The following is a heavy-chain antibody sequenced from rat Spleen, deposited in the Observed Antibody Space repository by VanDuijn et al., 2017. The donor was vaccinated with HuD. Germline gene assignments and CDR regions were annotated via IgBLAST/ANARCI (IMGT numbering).Heavy chain of an antibody. D-gene: IGHD1-9*01. Sequence: EVQLVESGGGLVQPGRSMKLSCAASGFTFSNYGLAWVRQAPKKGLEWVAYISTGGGNTYYRDSVKGRFTISRDNTKNTQYLQMDSLRSEDTATYYCARRHYGYTDYFDYWGQGVMVTVSS. CDR1: GFTFSNYG. V-gene: IGHV5S13*01. CDR3: ARRHYGYTDYFDY. J-gene: IGHJ2*01. CDR2: ISTGGGNT.